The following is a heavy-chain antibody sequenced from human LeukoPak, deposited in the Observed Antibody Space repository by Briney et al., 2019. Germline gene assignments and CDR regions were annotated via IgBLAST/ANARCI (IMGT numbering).Heavy chain of an antibody. D-gene: IGHD1-1*01. CDR3: TRVTSWRTGFDY. CDR1: GLSFEAYG. Sequence: GGSLRLSCAASGLSFEAYGMYWVRQAPGKGLEWVSGITWNSDDMAYADSVKGRLTISRDNAKNCLYLQMNSLTVEDTALYYCTRVTSWRTGFDYWGQGTLVTVSS. J-gene: IGHJ4*02. CDR2: ITWNSDDM. V-gene: IGHV3-9*01.